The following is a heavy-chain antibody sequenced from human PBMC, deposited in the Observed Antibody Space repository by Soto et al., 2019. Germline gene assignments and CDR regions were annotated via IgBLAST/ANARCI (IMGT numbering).Heavy chain of an antibody. D-gene: IGHD5-12*01. V-gene: IGHV3-48*01. CDR3: VSDIVSTIREDY. CDR1: GFTFSKYS. CDR2: ISSSSSTI. Sequence: EVQLVESGGGLVQPGGSLRLSCVASGFTFSKYSMNWVRQAPGKGLEWVSYISSSSSTIYYADSVKGRFTISRDNAKNSLFLQMKSVRAEDTAVYYFVSDIVSTIREDYWGQGTLVTVS. J-gene: IGHJ4*02.